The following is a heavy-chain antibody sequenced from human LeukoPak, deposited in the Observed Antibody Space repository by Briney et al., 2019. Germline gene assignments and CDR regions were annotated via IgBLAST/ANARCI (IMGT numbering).Heavy chain of an antibody. CDR2: IYYSGST. J-gene: IGHJ6*03. CDR1: GGSISSSSYY. D-gene: IGHD4-23*01. CDR3: ARGRSGGNRYYYYYMDV. V-gene: IGHV4-39*07. Sequence: PSETLSLTCTVSGGSISSSSYYWGWIRQPPGKGLEWIGSIYYSGSTYYNPSLKSRVTISVDTSKNQFSLKLSSVTAADTAVYYCARGRSGGNRYYYYYMDVWGKGTTVTVSS.